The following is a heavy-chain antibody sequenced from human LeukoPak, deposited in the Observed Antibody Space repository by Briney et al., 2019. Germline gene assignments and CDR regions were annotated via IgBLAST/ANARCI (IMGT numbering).Heavy chain of an antibody. Sequence: AGSLRLSCAASGFTFSSYAMHWVRQAPGKGLEYVSAISSNGGSTYYANSVKSRFTISRDNSKNTLYLQMGSLRAEDMAVYYCARSVTMRTNYFDYWGQGTLVTVSS. V-gene: IGHV3-64*01. J-gene: IGHJ4*02. CDR3: ARSVTMRTNYFDY. CDR2: ISSNGGST. CDR1: GFTFSSYA. D-gene: IGHD3-22*01.